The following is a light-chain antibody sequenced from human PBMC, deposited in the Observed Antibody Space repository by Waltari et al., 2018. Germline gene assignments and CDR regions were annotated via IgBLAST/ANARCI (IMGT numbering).Light chain of an antibody. Sequence: IMLTQSPGTLSLSPGERATLSCRASQSISRYLAWYQQKPVQAPRLLIYEASSRATGIPDRFSGSGSGTDFSLTISRLEPEDFAVYYCQKYGTLPATFGQGTKVEIK. CDR1: QSISRY. CDR2: EAS. CDR3: QKYGTLPAT. J-gene: IGKJ1*01. V-gene: IGKV3-20*01.